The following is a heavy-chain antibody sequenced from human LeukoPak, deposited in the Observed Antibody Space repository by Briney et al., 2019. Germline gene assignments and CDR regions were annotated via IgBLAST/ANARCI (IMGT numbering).Heavy chain of an antibody. Sequence: SVKVSCKASGYAFTSYGISWVRQAPGQGLEWMGGIIPIFGTANYAQKFQGRVTITADESTSTAYMELSSLRSEDTAVYYCARDRGYSGYHAWGQGTLVTVSS. V-gene: IGHV1-69*13. CDR3: ARDRGYSGYHA. D-gene: IGHD5-12*01. J-gene: IGHJ5*02. CDR1: GYAFTSYG. CDR2: IIPIFGTA.